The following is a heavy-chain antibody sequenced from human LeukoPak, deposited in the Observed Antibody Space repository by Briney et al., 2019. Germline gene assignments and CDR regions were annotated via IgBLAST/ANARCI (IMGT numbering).Heavy chain of an antibody. J-gene: IGHJ4*02. Sequence: GGSLRLSCAASGFTFSTYSMNWVRQAPGKGLEWVSSISSGSSYIYYGDSVKGRFTISRDNAKNSLYLQMNSLRAEDTAIYYCASSSYDDSGYYHNWGQGTLVSVSS. D-gene: IGHD3-22*01. CDR1: GFTFSTYS. CDR2: ISSGSSYI. V-gene: IGHV3-21*01. CDR3: ASSSYDDSGYYHN.